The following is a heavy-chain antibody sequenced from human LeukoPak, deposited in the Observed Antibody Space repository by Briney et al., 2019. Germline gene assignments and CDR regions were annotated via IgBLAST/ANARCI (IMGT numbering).Heavy chain of an antibody. CDR3: ARDPTRQGVIRYYFDY. D-gene: IGHD3-10*01. CDR1: GFTFSSYS. CDR2: ISSSSSYI. J-gene: IGHJ4*02. V-gene: IGHV3-21*01. Sequence: PGGSLRLSCAASGFTFSSYSMNWVRQAPGKGLEWVSSISSSSSYIYYADSVKGRFTISRDNSKNTLHLQMNSLRAEDTAVYYCARDPTRQGVIRYYFDYWGQGTLVTVSS.